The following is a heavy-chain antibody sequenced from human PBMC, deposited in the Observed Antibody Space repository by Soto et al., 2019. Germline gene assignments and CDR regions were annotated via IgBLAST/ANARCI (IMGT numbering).Heavy chain of an antibody. Sequence: QVQLVQSGAEVKKPGASVKVSCKAAGYTLTSYDINWVRQAPGQGLEWMGWMNPNYGHTGYAQKCQGRVTMSRDTAISTAYMELSGLESEDTAVYYCARGRIMVADGGAFDIWGQGTMVTVTS. CDR1: GYTLTSYD. J-gene: IGHJ3*02. D-gene: IGHD2-8*01. V-gene: IGHV1-8*01. CDR2: MNPNYGHT. CDR3: ARGRIMVADGGAFDI.